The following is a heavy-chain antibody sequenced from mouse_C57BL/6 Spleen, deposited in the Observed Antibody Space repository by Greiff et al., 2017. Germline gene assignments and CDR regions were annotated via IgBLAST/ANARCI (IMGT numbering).Heavy chain of an antibody. CDR1: GYSFTGYF. CDR2: INPYNGDT. V-gene: IGHV1-37*01. D-gene: IGHD1-1*01. Sequence: EVQLQQSGPELVKPGASVKISCTASGYSFTGYFMNWVKQSHGKSLEWIGRINPYNGDTFYNQKFKGKATLTVDKSSSTAHRELLSLKAEDVAVYYCARGYYGSSKDFDYWGQGTTLTVSS. J-gene: IGHJ2*01. CDR3: ARGYYGSSKDFDY.